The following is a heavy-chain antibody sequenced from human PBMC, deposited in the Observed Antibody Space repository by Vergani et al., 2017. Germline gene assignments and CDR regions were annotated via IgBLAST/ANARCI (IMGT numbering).Heavy chain of an antibody. V-gene: IGHV4-61*08. D-gene: IGHD6-19*01. CDR1: GGSISSGDYY. CDR3: AMVSGTLGSGWNRFDP. Sequence: QVQLQESGPGLVKPSQTLSLTCTVSGGSISSGDYYWSWIRQPPGKGLEWLGYIYYSGSTNYNPSRKSRVTISVDTCKNQFSLKLSSMTASYTAVYYWAMVSGTLGSGWNRFDPWSQGTLVSVCS. J-gene: IGHJ5*02. CDR2: IYYSGST.